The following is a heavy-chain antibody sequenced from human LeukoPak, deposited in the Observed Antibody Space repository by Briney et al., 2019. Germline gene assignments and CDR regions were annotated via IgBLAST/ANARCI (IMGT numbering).Heavy chain of an antibody. CDR3: AREVYSGYDLYYYYGMDV. J-gene: IGHJ6*02. D-gene: IGHD5-12*01. V-gene: IGHV4-59*01. Sequence: SETLSLTCTVSGVSISSSYWSWIRQPPGRGLEWIGYIYYSGNTNYNPSLKSRVTISVDTSKNQFSLKLSSVTAADTAVYYCAREVYSGYDLYYYYGMDVWGQGTTVTVSS. CDR2: IYYSGNT. CDR1: GVSISSSY.